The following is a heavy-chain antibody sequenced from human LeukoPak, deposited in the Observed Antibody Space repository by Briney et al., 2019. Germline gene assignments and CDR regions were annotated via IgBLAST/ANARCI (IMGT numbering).Heavy chain of an antibody. Sequence: GGSLRLSCAASGFTFSSYGMSWVRQAPGKGLEGVSAISGSGGSTYYADAVKGRLTISRYNSKNTLYLQMNSLRAEDTAVYYCAKAVSPGDYWGQGTLVTVSS. V-gene: IGHV3-23*01. CDR3: AKAVSPGDY. J-gene: IGHJ4*02. CDR2: ISGSGGST. CDR1: GFTFSSYG. D-gene: IGHD2/OR15-2a*01.